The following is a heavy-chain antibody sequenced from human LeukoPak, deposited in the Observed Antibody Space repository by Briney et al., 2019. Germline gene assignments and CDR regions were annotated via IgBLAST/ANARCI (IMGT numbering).Heavy chain of an antibody. V-gene: IGHV1-2*02. CDR1: GYTFTGYY. D-gene: IGHD3-22*01. CDR2: INPNSGGT. CDR3: ARVSYYYDSSGSLGY. Sequence: ASVKVSCKASGYTFTGYYMHWVRQAPGQGLEWMGWINPNSGGTNYAQKFQGRATMTRDTSISTAYMELSRLRSDDTAVYYCARVSYYYDSSGSLGYWGQGTLVTVSS. J-gene: IGHJ4*02.